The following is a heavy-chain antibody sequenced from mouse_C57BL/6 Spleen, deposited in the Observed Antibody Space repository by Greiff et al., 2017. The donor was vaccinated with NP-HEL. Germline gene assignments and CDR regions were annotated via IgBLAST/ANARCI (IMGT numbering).Heavy chain of an antibody. D-gene: IGHD2-5*01. CDR2: INPSNGGT. CDR1: GYTFTSYW. CDR3: ANSNPTLYAMDY. Sequence: VQLQQSGTELVKPGASVKLSCKASGYTFTSYWMHWVKQRPGQGLEWIGNINPSNGGTNYNEKFKSKATLTVDKSSSTAYMQLSSLTSEDSAVYYCANSNPTLYAMDYWGQGTSVTVSS. V-gene: IGHV1-53*01. J-gene: IGHJ4*01.